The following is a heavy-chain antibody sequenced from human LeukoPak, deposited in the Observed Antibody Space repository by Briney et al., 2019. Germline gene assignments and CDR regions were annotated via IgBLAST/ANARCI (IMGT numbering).Heavy chain of an antibody. Sequence: SVKVSCKASGGTFSSYAISWVRQAPGQGLEWMGRIIPIFGTTNYARNFQGRVTITTVKSTSTAYMELSSLRSEDTAVYYCAKAGLYDYVWGSYRQKWFDPWGQGTLVTVSS. CDR1: GGTFSSYA. V-gene: IGHV1-69*05. CDR2: IIPIFGTT. CDR3: AKAGLYDYVWGSYRQKWFDP. D-gene: IGHD3-16*02. J-gene: IGHJ5*02.